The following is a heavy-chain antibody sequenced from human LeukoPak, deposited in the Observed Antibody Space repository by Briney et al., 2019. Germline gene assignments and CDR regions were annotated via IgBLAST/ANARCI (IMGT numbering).Heavy chain of an antibody. CDR3: AKDRGNRDYLFDY. J-gene: IGHJ4*02. V-gene: IGHV3-23*01. CDR1: GFTFSSYD. D-gene: IGHD4-17*01. Sequence: PGGSLRLSCAASGFTFSSYDMSWVRQAPGKGLEWASTIIGSGGNTYYADSVKGRFTISRDNSKDTLYLQMNSLRAEDTAVYYCAKDRGNRDYLFDYWGQGTLVTVSS. CDR2: IIGSGGNT.